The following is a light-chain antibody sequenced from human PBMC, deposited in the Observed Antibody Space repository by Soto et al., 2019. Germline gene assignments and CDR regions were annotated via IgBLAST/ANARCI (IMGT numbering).Light chain of an antibody. CDR1: QSVSSSY. Sequence: PGERVTLSCRASQSVSSSYLTWYQQKPGQAPRLLIYGASSRATGIPDRFSGSGSGTDFTLTISRLEPEDFAVFYCQQFRNWPWTFGQGTKVDI. CDR3: QQFRNWPWT. CDR2: GAS. V-gene: IGKV3-20*01. J-gene: IGKJ1*01.